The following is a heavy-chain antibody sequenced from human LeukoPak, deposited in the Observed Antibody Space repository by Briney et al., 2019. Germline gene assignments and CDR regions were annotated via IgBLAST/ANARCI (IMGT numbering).Heavy chain of an antibody. CDR1: GCTFSSYW. V-gene: IGHV3-7*01. D-gene: IGHD6-13*01. Sequence: GGSLRLSCAASGCTFSSYWMSWVRQAPGKGLEWVANIKQGGSEKYYVDSVKGRFTISRENAKNSLYLQMNSTRADDTAVYYCARDEGSSWSYYYYYYMDVWGKGTTVTVSS. CDR3: ARDEGSSWSYYYYYYMDV. J-gene: IGHJ6*03. CDR2: IKQGGSEK.